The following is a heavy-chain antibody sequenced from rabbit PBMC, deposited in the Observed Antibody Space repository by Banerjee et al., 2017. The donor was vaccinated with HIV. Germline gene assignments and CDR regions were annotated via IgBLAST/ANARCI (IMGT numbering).Heavy chain of an antibody. CDR1: GFSFSNGYV. CDR3: ARAGDDDYGDYFGYLGL. CDR2: INTISGDT. V-gene: IGHV1S45*01. Sequence: QEQLEESGGDLVKPEGSLTLTCTASGFSFSNGYVMCWVRQAPGKGLEWIACINTISGDTVYATWAKGRFTISKASWTTVTLQMTSLTAAGTATYFCARAGDDDYGDYFGYLGLWGQGTLVTVS. J-gene: IGHJ3*01. D-gene: IGHD2-1*01.